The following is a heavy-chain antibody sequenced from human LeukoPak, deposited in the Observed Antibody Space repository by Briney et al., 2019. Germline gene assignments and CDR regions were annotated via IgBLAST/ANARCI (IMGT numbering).Heavy chain of an antibody. V-gene: IGHV4-4*07. D-gene: IGHD3-16*01. Sequence: PSETLSLTCSASGATISSFYWSWVRQPAGKGLEWVGRIYTSGTTIYNPSLKSRLSISIDTSNNQFSLNLISVPAADAAVYYCWKHSPFMFGGPYYYYMDIWGKGTTVTVSS. CDR3: WKHSPFMFGGPYYYYMDI. CDR2: IYTSGTT. J-gene: IGHJ6*03. CDR1: GATISSFY.